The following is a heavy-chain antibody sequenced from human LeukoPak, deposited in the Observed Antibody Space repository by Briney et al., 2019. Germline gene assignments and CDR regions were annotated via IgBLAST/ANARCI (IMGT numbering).Heavy chain of an antibody. CDR1: GGTFSSYA. V-gene: IGHV1-2*06. D-gene: IGHD3-3*01. CDR3: AREGEWLSYYFDY. J-gene: IGHJ4*02. Sequence: ASVKVSCKASGGTFSSYATSWVRQAPGQGLEWMGRINPNSGGTNYAQKFQGRVTMTRDTSISTAYMELSRLRSDDTAVYYCAREGEWLSYYFDYWGQGTLVTVSS. CDR2: INPNSGGT.